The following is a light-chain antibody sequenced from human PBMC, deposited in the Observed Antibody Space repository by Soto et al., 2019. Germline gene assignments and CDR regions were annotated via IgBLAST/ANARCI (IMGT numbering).Light chain of an antibody. J-gene: IGKJ4*01. CDR3: QQYNNWPRLT. Sequence: EIVMTQSPATLSVSPGERATLSCRASQSVRSDLAWYQQKPGQAPRLLIQGASTRATGIPARFSGSGSGTEFTLPISSLQSEDFAVYYCQQYNNWPRLTFGGGTKVEIK. CDR2: GAS. CDR1: QSVRSD. V-gene: IGKV3-15*01.